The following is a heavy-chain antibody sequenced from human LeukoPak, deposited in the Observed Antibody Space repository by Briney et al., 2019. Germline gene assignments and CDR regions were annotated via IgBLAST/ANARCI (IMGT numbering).Heavy chain of an antibody. Sequence: SETLSLTCSVSGGSMSSYYWSWIRQPAGKGLEWIGRIYTSGSTNYNPSLKSRVTMSVDTSKNQFSMKLSSVTAADTAVYFCARDLSGSLYFDYWGQGVLVTVSS. D-gene: IGHD3-10*01. CDR3: ARDLSGSLYFDY. CDR1: GGSMSSYY. CDR2: IYTSGST. J-gene: IGHJ4*02. V-gene: IGHV4-4*07.